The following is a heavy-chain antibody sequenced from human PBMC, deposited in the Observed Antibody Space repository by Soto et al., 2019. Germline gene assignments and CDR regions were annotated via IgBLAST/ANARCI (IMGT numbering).Heavy chain of an antibody. V-gene: IGHV4-59*08. CDR1: GGSISSYY. CDR3: ATILTGGPHYYYYGMDV. D-gene: IGHD3-9*01. CDR2: IYYSGST. Sequence: PSETLSLTCTVSGGSISSYYLSWIRQPPGKGLEWIGYIYYSGSTNYNPSLKSRVTISVDTSKNQFSLKLSSVTAADTAVYYCATILTGGPHYYYYGMDVWGQGTTVTVSS. J-gene: IGHJ6*02.